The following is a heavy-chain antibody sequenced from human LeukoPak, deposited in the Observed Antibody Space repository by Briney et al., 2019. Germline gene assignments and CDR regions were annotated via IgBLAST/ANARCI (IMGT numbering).Heavy chain of an antibody. CDR3: AKDRTAVAGKVADY. V-gene: IGHV3-30*18. Sequence: PGGSLRLSCAASGFTFSSYGMHWVRQAPGKGLEWVAVISYDGSNKYYADSVKGRFTISRDNPKNTLYLQMNSLRAEDTAVYYCAKDRTAVAGKVADYWGQGTLVTVSS. D-gene: IGHD6-19*01. CDR2: ISYDGSNK. CDR1: GFTFSSYG. J-gene: IGHJ4*02.